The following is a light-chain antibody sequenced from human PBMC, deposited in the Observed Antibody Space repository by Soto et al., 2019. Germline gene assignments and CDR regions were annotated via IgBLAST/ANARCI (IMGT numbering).Light chain of an antibody. V-gene: IGKV3-20*01. CDR1: QSVISRN. Sequence: EIVLTPSPGTLSLSPGERATLSCRASQSVISRNLAWYQQKPGQAPRLLIYGASSRATGIPDRFSGSGSGTDFTLTISRLEPEDFAVYYCQQYGSSPQPITFGQGTRLEIK. CDR3: QQYGSSPQPIT. CDR2: GAS. J-gene: IGKJ5*01.